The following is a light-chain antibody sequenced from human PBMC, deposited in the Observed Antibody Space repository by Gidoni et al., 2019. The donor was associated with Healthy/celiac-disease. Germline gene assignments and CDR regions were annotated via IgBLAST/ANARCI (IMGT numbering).Light chain of an antibody. V-gene: IGKV1-33*01. Sequence: MTQSPSSLSASVGDRVTITCQASQDISNYLNWYQQKPGKAPKLLIYDASNLETGVPSRFSGSGSGTDFTLTISSLQPEDIATYYCQQYDNLPTFGQGTRLEIK. CDR1: QDISNY. CDR3: QQYDNLPT. J-gene: IGKJ5*01. CDR2: DAS.